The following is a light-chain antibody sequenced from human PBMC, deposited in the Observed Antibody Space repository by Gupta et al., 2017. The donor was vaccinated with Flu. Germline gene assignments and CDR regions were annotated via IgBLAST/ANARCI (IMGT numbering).Light chain of an antibody. Sequence: KVTISCSGSSSKIGNYYVSWYQQHSGEAPKVLIYEDNQRPSGIPERFSGSKSGTSATLVITGLQAGDEADFYCAAWDSSRSLVVFGGGTKLTV. CDR2: EDN. J-gene: IGLJ2*01. CDR3: AAWDSSRSLVV. CDR1: SSKIGNYY. V-gene: IGLV1-51*02.